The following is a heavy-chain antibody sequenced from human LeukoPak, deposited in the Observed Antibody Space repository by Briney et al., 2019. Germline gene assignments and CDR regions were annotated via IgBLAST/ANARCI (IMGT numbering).Heavy chain of an antibody. D-gene: IGHD4-17*01. CDR1: GGSISSGDYY. J-gene: IGHJ4*02. CDR3: ARVFLSYGDYSGGDYYFDY. CDR2: IYYSGST. Sequence: SQTLSLTCTVSGGSISSGDYYWSWIRQPPGKGLEWIGYIYYSGSTYYNPSLKSRVTISVDTSKNQFSLKLSSVTAADTAVYYCARVFLSYGDYSGGDYYFDYWGQGTLVTVSS. V-gene: IGHV4-30-4*01.